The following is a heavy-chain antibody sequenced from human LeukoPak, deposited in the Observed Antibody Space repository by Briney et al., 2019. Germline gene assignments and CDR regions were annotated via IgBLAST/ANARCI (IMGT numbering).Heavy chain of an antibody. CDR2: ISGSGGST. Sequence: GGSLRLSCAASGFVFITYAMNWVRQAPGKGLEWVSAISGSGGSTYYADSVKGRFTISRDNSRNTLYLQVNSLRVEDTAIYYCAVGIAPAGTSAFYFHHWGQGTLVTVSS. V-gene: IGHV3-23*01. D-gene: IGHD6-13*01. CDR3: AVGIAPAGTSAFYFHH. J-gene: IGHJ1*01. CDR1: GFVFITYA.